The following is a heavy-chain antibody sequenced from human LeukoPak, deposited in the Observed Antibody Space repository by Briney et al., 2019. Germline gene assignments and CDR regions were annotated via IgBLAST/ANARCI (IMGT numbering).Heavy chain of an antibody. J-gene: IGHJ4*02. V-gene: IGHV3-9*02. D-gene: IGHD2-2*01. Sequence: GGSLRLSCRASGVSSPDHAMHWVRQAPGKGLEWVSGIYWNGGRMDYADSVRGRFTVSRDNAKNSLYLQMNSLRVEDTALYYCTIDVVPGGADYWGQGTLVTVS. CDR2: IYWNGGRM. CDR3: TIDVVPGGADY. CDR1: GVSSPDHA.